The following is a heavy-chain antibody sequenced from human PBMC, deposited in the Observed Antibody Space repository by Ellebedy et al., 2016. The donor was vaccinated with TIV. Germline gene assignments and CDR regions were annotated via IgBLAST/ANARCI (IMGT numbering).Heavy chain of an antibody. CDR3: ASDPDDIDFDI. CDR2: VRLGATT. V-gene: IGHV4-38-2*01. D-gene: IGHD1-14*01. J-gene: IGHJ4*02. CDR1: GHSVSYDYY. Sequence: MPGGSLRLSCAVSGHSVSYDYYWAWNRQSPGKGLEWIASVRLGATTSYNPSLRSRVTISIDTSRHLFSLKLRSVTAADTAIHCSASDPDDIDFDIWGRGTLVTVSS.